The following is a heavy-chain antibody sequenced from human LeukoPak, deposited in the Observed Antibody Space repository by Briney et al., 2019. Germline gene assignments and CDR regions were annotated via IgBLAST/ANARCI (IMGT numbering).Heavy chain of an antibody. D-gene: IGHD6-19*01. CDR2: IGPAGDT. J-gene: IGHJ3*02. Sequence: GGSLRLSCAASGFTFSSYDTHWVPQAPGKGLEWVSAIGPAGDTYYPGSVKGRFTISRENAKNSLYLQMNSLRAGDTAVYYCARAAVAARRVGAFDIWGQGTMVTVSS. V-gene: IGHV3-13*01. CDR3: ARAAVAARRVGAFDI. CDR1: GFTFSSYD.